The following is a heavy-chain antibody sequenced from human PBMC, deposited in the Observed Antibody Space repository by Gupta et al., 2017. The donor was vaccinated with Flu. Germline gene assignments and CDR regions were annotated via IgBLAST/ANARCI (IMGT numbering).Heavy chain of an antibody. V-gene: IGHV6-1*01. J-gene: IGHJ4*02. CDR3: ARAIHGLGFEF. CDR2: AYFRSKWYF. CDR1: GDSLSSDSAA. Sequence: QAQLPQSGPGLVSPSHTLSLASFISGDSLSSDSAAWSWLRQSPSRGLEWLGRAYFRSKWYFDHAPSMKGRILRTQDTSKKQVSLQLNSVTPDDTAVYYCARAIHGLGFEFWGPGSQVTVST. D-gene: IGHD4-17*01.